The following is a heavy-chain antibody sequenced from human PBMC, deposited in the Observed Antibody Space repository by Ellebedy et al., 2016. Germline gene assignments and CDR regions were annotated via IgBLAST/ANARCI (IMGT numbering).Heavy chain of an antibody. J-gene: IGHJ3*02. D-gene: IGHD3-22*01. Sequence: GESLKISCAASGFTFSSYWMHWVRQAPGKGLEWVANIRRDAGERYYADSVKGRFTISRDNAKNSLYLQMNSLRSEDTAVYYCARDRGGQYSSDGYYDAFDIWGQGTMVTVS. CDR2: IRRDAGER. V-gene: IGHV3-7*01. CDR3: ARDRGGQYSSDGYYDAFDI. CDR1: GFTFSSYW.